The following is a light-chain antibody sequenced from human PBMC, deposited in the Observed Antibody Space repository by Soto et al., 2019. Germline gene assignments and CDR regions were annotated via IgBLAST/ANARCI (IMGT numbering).Light chain of an antibody. J-gene: IGKJ3*01. CDR1: QSISVW. Sequence: DIQMTQSPSTLSASVGDRVTITCRASQSISVWLAWYQQKPGKAPNLLIYKASTLESGVPSRFSGSGSETEFTLTISSMQHDDFATYYCQQYNSYSFTFGPGTKVDIK. V-gene: IGKV1-5*03. CDR2: KAS. CDR3: QQYNSYSFT.